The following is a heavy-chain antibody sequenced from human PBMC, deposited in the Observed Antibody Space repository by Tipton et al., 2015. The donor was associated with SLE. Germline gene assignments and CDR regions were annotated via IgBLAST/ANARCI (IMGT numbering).Heavy chain of an antibody. V-gene: IGHV5-51*03. Sequence: QLVQSGAGVKKPGESLKISCKGSGNSFSIYWIGWVRQMPGKGLEWMGIIYPDDSDTRYSPSFQGQVTISADRSISTAYLQWSSLKASDTAMYYCARRAPPYSAYDTENFQHWGQGTLVTVSS. J-gene: IGHJ1*01. CDR3: ARRAPPYSAYDTENFQH. D-gene: IGHD5-12*01. CDR2: IYPDDSDT. CDR1: GNSFSIYW.